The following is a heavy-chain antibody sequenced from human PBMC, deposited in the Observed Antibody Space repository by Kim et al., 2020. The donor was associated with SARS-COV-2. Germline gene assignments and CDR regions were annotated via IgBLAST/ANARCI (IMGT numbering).Heavy chain of an antibody. CDR3: TTDPLWFGELVIDY. J-gene: IGHJ4*02. D-gene: IGHD3-10*01. V-gene: IGHV3-15*01. Sequence: AAPVKGRFTISRDDSKNTLYLQMNSLKTEDTAVYYCTTDPLWFGELVIDYWGQGTLVTVSS.